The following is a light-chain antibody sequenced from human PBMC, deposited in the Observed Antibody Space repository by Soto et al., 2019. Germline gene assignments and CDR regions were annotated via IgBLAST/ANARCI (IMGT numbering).Light chain of an antibody. CDR2: EDS. CDR3: CSYAGSSTFL. Sequence: QSVLTQPASVSGSPGQSITISCTGTSSDVGSYNLVSWYQQHPGKAPKLMIYEDSERPSGVSNRFSGSKSGNTASLTISGLHAEDGADYYCCSYAGSSTFLFGGGTMLTVL. V-gene: IGLV2-23*02. J-gene: IGLJ2*01. CDR1: SSDVGSYNL.